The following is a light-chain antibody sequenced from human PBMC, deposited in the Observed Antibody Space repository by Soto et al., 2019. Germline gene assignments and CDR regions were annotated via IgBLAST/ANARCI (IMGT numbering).Light chain of an antibody. CDR1: QSISSY. CDR2: AAS. CDR3: QQHRSYPST. J-gene: IGKJ4*01. Sequence: DIQMTQSPSSLSASVGDRVTITCRASQSISSYLNWYQQKPGKAPKLLIYAASSLQSGVPSRFSGSGSGTDFTLTISSLQHEDFGSYFCQQHRSYPSTLGGGNKVDIK. V-gene: IGKV1-39*01.